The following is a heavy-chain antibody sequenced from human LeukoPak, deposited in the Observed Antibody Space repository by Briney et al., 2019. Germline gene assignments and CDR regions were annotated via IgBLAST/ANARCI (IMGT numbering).Heavy chain of an antibody. CDR1: GSTFSSYG. CDR3: AKDLSSSGSRAFDI. J-gene: IGHJ3*02. CDR2: ISNGGSNK. D-gene: IGHD3-22*01. V-gene: IGHV3-30*18. Sequence: GRSLRLSCAASGSTFSSYGMHWVRQAPGKGLEWVAVISNGGSNKYHADSVKGRFTISRDNSKNTLYLQMNSLRAEDTAVYYCAKDLSSSGSRAFDIWGQGTMVTV.